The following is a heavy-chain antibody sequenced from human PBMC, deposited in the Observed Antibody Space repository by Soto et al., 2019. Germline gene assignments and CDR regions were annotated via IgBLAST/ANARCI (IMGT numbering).Heavy chain of an antibody. J-gene: IGHJ4*02. V-gene: IGHV1-18*01. CDR1: GDTFTSYG. CDR2: ISAYNGNT. CDR3: ARDGAYFDY. Sequence: ASVKVSCKASGDTFTSYGISWVRQAPGQGPEWMGWISAYNGNTNYAQKFQGRVTMTTDTSTSTAYLELRSLRSDDTAIYYCARDGAYFDYWGQGTLVTVSS. D-gene: IGHD3-16*01.